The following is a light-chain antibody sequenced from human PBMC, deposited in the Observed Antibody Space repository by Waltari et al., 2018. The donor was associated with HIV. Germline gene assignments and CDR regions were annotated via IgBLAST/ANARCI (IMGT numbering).Light chain of an antibody. CDR1: QTVSSNY. J-gene: IGKJ1*01. CDR2: GAT. Sequence: ENVLTQSPGTLSLSPGERATFSCRASQTVSSNYLAWFQQKPGQAPRLLIYGATTRATGIPDRFSGSGSGTDFTLIISRVEPEDVAVYFCQQYGGLWTFGQGTKVEIK. V-gene: IGKV3-20*01. CDR3: QQYGGLWT.